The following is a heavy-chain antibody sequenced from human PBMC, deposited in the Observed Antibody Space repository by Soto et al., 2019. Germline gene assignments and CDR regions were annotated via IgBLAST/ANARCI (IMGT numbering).Heavy chain of an antibody. Sequence: EVQLVESGGGLVQPGGSLRLPCAASGFTFSTYWMTWVRQPPGKGLEWVASINQDGSERYYVDSVRGRFTISRDNAKNSLYLQMNSRRAEDTAVYYCVCGGNFFVYWGQGTLVTVSP. CDR3: VCGGNFFVY. CDR1: GFTFSTYW. CDR2: INQDGSER. V-gene: IGHV3-7*01. J-gene: IGHJ4*02. D-gene: IGHD3-16*01.